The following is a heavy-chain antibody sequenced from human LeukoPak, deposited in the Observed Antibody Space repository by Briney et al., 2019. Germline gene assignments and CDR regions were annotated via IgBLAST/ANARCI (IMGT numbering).Heavy chain of an antibody. CDR3: ARETGELPYYSDY. Sequence: SETLSLTCAVSGGSISSSNWWSWGRQPPGKGLEWIGEMYHSGSSNYNPSLKSRVTLSVDKSKNHFSLKVSSVTAADTAVYYCARETGELPYYSDYWGQGTLVTVSS. V-gene: IGHV4-4*02. D-gene: IGHD3-10*01. CDR2: MYHSGSS. CDR1: GGSISSSNW. J-gene: IGHJ4*02.